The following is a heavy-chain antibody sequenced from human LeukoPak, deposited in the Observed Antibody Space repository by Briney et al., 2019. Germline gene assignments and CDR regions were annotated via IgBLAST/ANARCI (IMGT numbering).Heavy chain of an antibody. Sequence: PGGSLRLSCAASGFTFSSYGMSWVRQAPGKGLEWVSAISGGGSTYYADSVKGRFTISRDNSKNTLYLQMNSLRAEDTAVYYCAKDGRGYSGYDLDYWGQGTLVTVSS. CDR3: AKDGRGYSGYDLDY. CDR1: GFTFSSYG. CDR2: ISGGGST. V-gene: IGHV3-23*01. J-gene: IGHJ4*02. D-gene: IGHD5-12*01.